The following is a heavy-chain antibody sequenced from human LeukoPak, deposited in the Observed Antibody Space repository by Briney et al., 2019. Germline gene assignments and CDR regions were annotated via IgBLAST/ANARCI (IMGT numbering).Heavy chain of an antibody. J-gene: IGHJ6*03. D-gene: IGHD4-11*01. Sequence: ASVKVSCKASGYTFTSYYMHWVRQPPGQGLEWMGIINPSGGSTSYAQKFQGRVTMTRDTSTSTVYMELSSLRSEDTDVYYCARDSELTTVTTDPRYYYYYYMDVWGKGTTVTISS. CDR3: ARDSELTTVTTDPRYYYYYYMDV. CDR1: GYTFTSYY. V-gene: IGHV1-46*01. CDR2: INPSGGST.